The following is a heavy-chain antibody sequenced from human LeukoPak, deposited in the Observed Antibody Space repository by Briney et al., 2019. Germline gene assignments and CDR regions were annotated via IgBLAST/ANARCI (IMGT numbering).Heavy chain of an antibody. Sequence: GGSLRLSCAASGFTFSNAWMSWVRQAPGKGLEWVGRIKSKTDGGTTDYAAPVKGRFTISRDDSKNTLYLQMNSLKTEDTAVYYCTTALVSRGEFDYWGQGTLVTVSS. CDR1: GFTFSNAW. D-gene: IGHD3-16*01. J-gene: IGHJ4*02. CDR2: IKSKTDGGTT. CDR3: TTALVSRGEFDY. V-gene: IGHV3-15*01.